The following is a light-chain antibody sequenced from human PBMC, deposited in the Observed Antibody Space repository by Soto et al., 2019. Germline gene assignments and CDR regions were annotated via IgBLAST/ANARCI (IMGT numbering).Light chain of an antibody. Sequence: QSALTQPRSVSGSPGQSVTISCTGTSSDVGGYNYVSWYQQHPGKAPKLMIYDVSKRPPGVPDRFSGSKSGNTASLTISGLQAEDEADYYCCSYAGSYTLLFGGGTKVTVL. V-gene: IGLV2-11*01. CDR1: SSDVGGYNY. J-gene: IGLJ2*01. CDR3: CSYAGSYTLL. CDR2: DVS.